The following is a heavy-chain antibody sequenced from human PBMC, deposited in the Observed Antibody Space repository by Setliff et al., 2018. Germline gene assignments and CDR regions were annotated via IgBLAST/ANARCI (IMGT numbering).Heavy chain of an antibody. CDR1: GGSLSNYY. V-gene: IGHV4-34*01. CDR3: RLAHCSNNCEEALDY. Sequence: SETLSLTCTVYGGSLSNYYWSWIRQPPGKGLEWIVEINHSGSTNYNPSLKGRVTISVDTSKNQFSLKLNSVTAADTAVYYFRLAHCSNNCEEALDYWSQGTLVTVSS. J-gene: IGHJ4*02. CDR2: INHSGST. D-gene: IGHD2-2*01.